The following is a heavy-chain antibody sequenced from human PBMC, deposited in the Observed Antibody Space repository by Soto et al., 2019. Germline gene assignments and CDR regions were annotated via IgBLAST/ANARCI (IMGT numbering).Heavy chain of an antibody. D-gene: IGHD4-4*01. CDR3: XRDPAIYSGKFDYGLDV. CDR2: IGTSGKTI. J-gene: IGHJ6*02. Sequence: QSGGSLRLSCAVSGFTFSSYEMNWVRQAPGKGLEWVSYIGTSGKTIYYADSVRGRFTNSRDNAKNSLYLQMNSLRAEDTAVYFCXRDPAIYSGKFDYGLDVWGRGTTVTVSS. CDR1: GFTFSSYE. V-gene: IGHV3-48*03.